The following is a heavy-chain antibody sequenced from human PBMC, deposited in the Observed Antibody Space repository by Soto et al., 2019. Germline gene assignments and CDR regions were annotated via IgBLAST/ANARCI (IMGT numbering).Heavy chain of an antibody. CDR3: ARDRLMGPGTVVY. CDR1: GGTFSSYA. D-gene: IGHD1-1*01. CDR2: IIPIFGTA. V-gene: IGHV1-69*13. J-gene: IGHJ4*02. Sequence: ASVKVSCKASGGTFSSYAISWVRQAPGLGLEWMGGIIPIFGTANYAQKFQGRVTITADESTSTAYMELNSLRVEDTAVYYCARDRLMGPGTVVYWGQGTLVTVSS.